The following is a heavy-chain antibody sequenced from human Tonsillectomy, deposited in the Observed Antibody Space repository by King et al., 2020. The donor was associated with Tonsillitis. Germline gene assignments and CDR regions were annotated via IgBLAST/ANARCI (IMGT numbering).Heavy chain of an antibody. CDR1: GFTFXSXW. CDR3: AXLTXXXPSXXYAFDX. Sequence: VQLVESGGGLVQPGGSLRLSCAASGFTFXSXWMHWVRQAPGKGLVWVSRIRSDGSSTSYADSVKGRFTISRDNAKNTLYLQMNSLSAEDTAVYYCAXLTXXXPSXXYAFDXWGXGXMVTVS. V-gene: IGHV3-74*01. CDR2: IRSDGSST. J-gene: IGHJ3*01.